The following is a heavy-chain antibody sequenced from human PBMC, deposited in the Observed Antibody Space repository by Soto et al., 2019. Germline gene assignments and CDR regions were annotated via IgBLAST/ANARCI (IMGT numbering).Heavy chain of an antibody. CDR1: GYIFATYW. Sequence: PGESLKISCQASGYIFATYWIGWVRQEPGKGLEWMGLIYPGDSDTNYNPSFQGRVTISADMSINTAYLQWNSLKASDTAIYFCAKLSMVYSFDVWGQGTMVTVSS. CDR3: AKLSMVYSFDV. V-gene: IGHV5-51*01. J-gene: IGHJ3*01. CDR2: IYPGDSDT. D-gene: IGHD2-8*01.